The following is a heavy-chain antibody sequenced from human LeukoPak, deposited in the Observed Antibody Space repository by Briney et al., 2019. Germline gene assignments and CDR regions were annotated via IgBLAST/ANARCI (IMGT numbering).Heavy chain of an antibody. Sequence: RSLRLSCAASGFTFSSYGMHWVRQAPGKGLEWVAVISYDGSNKYYADSVKGRFTISRDNSKNTLYLQMNSLRAEDTAVYYCAKEAGGRPNWFDPWGQGTLVTVSS. D-gene: IGHD3-16*01. CDR1: GFTFSSYG. J-gene: IGHJ5*02. CDR2: ISYDGSNK. V-gene: IGHV3-30*18. CDR3: AKEAGGRPNWFDP.